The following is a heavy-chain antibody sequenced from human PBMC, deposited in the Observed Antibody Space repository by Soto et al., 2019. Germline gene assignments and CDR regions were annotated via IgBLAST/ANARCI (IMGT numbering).Heavy chain of an antibody. CDR3: ARDSRSSSWTDDAFDI. Sequence: GGSLRLSCAASGFTFSSYGMHWVRQAPGKGLEWVAVIWYDGSNKYYADSVQGRFTISRDNSKNTLYLQMNSLRAEDTAVYYCARDSRSSSWTDDAFDIWGQGTMVTVSS. CDR2: IWYDGSNK. V-gene: IGHV3-33*01. J-gene: IGHJ3*02. D-gene: IGHD6-13*01. CDR1: GFTFSSYG.